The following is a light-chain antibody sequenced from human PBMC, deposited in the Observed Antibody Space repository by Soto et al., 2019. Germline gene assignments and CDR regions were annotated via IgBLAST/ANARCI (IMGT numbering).Light chain of an antibody. Sequence: EIVLTQSPATLSLSPGERATLSCRASQSVSKYLAWYQQKPGQAPRLLIYDASNRATGIPARFSGSGSGTDFTLTISSLEPEDFAVYYCQQRYGWPLTFGGGTKVEIK. CDR1: QSVSKY. J-gene: IGKJ4*01. CDR3: QQRYGWPLT. CDR2: DAS. V-gene: IGKV3-11*01.